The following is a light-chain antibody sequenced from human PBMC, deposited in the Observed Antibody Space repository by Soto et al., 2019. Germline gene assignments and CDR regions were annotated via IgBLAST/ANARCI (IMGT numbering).Light chain of an antibody. CDR1: SSDVGGYNS. CDR3: SSFTSSITYV. Sequence: QSVLTQPASVSGSPGQSITISCPGTSSDVGGYNSISWYRQDPGKAPKLMIYDVTNRPSGASNRFSGSKSGNTASLTISGLQAEDEADYYCSSFTSSITYVFGTGTKVT. V-gene: IGLV2-14*01. CDR2: DVT. J-gene: IGLJ1*01.